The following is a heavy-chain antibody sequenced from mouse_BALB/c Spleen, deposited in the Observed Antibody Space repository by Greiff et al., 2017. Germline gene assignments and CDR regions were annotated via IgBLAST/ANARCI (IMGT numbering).Heavy chain of an antibody. J-gene: IGHJ4*01. CDR1: GYTFTSYW. Sequence: VQLQESGAELAKPGASVKMSCKASGYTFTSYWMHWVKQRPGQGLEWIGYINPSTGYTEYNQKFKDKATLTADKSSSTAYMQLSSLTSEDSAVYYCARFYYGYALAMDYWGQGTSVTVSS. CDR3: ARFYYGYALAMDY. CDR2: INPSTGYT. D-gene: IGHD2-2*01. V-gene: IGHV1-7*01.